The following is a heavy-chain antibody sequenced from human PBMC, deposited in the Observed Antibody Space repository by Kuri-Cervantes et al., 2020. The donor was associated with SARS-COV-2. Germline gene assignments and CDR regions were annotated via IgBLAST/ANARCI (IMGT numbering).Heavy chain of an antibody. CDR1: GGSFSGYY. V-gene: IGHV4-34*01. J-gene: IGHJ5*02. Sequence: SETLSLTCAVYGGSFSGYYWSWIRQPPGKGLEWIGEINHSGSTNYNPSLKSRVTISVDTSKNQFSLKLSSVTAADTAVYSCAKRGGYCTNGVCYPRGGWFDPWGQGTLVTVSS. CDR3: AKRGGYCTNGVCYPRGGWFDP. CDR2: INHSGST. D-gene: IGHD2-8*01.